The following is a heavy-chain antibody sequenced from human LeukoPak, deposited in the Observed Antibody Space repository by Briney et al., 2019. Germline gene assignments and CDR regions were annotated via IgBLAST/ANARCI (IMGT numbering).Heavy chain of an antibody. Sequence: PGGSLRLSCAASGFTFSVYEMNWVRQAPGKGLEWFSYITSGGGTIYYADFVKGRFTISRDNAKNSLYLQMNSLRADDTATYYCARGFNYAFDYWGQGTLVTVSS. CDR1: GFTFSVYE. J-gene: IGHJ4*02. CDR3: ARGFNYAFDY. V-gene: IGHV3-48*03. D-gene: IGHD2-2*01. CDR2: ITSGGGTI.